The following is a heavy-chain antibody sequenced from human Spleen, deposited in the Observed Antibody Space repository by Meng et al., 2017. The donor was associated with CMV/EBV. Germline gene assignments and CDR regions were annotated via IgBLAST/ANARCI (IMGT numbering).Heavy chain of an antibody. CDR1: GFTVSSNY. V-gene: IGHV3-53*01. D-gene: IGHD3-22*01. J-gene: IGHJ5*02. CDR2: IYSGGSA. CDR3: TRDIGYYWFDP. Sequence: GESLKISCAASGFTVSSNYMNWVRQAPGKGLEWVSVIYSGGSAYYADSVRDRFTISRDNSKNTVHLQMNSLRAEDTAVYYCTRDIGYYWFDPWGQGTLVTVSS.